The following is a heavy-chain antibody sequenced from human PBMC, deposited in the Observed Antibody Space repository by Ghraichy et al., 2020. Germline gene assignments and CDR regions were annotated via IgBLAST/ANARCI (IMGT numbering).Heavy chain of an antibody. Sequence: GGSLRLSCAASGFTFSSYAMSWVRQAPGKGLEWVSAISGSGGSTYYADSVKGRFTISRDNSKNTLYLQTNSLRAEDTAVYYCAKDVVSSGGSCYDYWGQGTLVTVSS. CDR3: AKDVVSSGGSCYDY. J-gene: IGHJ4*02. V-gene: IGHV3-23*01. D-gene: IGHD2-15*01. CDR2: ISGSGGST. CDR1: GFTFSSYA.